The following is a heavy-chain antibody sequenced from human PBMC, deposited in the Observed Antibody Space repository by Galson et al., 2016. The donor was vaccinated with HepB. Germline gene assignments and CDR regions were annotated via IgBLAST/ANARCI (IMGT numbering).Heavy chain of an antibody. D-gene: IGHD5-18*01. CDR1: GFSVSSSY. CDR3: ARAMPSNRYGPLGYS. V-gene: IGHV3-53*01. Sequence: SLRLSCAASGFSVSSSYVTWVRQTPGKGLAWVSIIYSGGSTYYADSVKGRFTISRDNSKNTLSLQLNGLRAEDTAMYYCARAMPSNRYGPLGYSWGQGTLVTVSS. CDR2: IYSGGST. J-gene: IGHJ4*02.